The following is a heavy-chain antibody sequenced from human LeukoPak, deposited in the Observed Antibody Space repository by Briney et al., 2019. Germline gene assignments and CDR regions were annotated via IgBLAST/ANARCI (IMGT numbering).Heavy chain of an antibody. D-gene: IGHD7-27*01. V-gene: IGHV3-74*01. Sequence: PGGSLRLSCAASGFTFSSYWMHWVRQTPGKGLIYISRINNDGSSANYADSVRGRFTISRDNAENTLYLQMNSLRAEDTAVYYCARDLNWETYWGQGTLVSVSS. J-gene: IGHJ4*02. CDR3: ARDLNWETY. CDR2: INNDGSSA. CDR1: GFTFSSYW.